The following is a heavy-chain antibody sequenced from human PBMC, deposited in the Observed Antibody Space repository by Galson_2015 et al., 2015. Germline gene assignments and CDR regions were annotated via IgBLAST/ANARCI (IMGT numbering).Heavy chain of an antibody. CDR2: ITSSSTNI. CDR3: ARVDTMSDY. V-gene: IGHV3-21*01. CDR1: GFTFSSFR. J-gene: IGHJ4*02. Sequence: SLRLSCAASGFTFSSFRMNWVRQAPGKGLEWVSSITSSSTNIYYADSVKGRFTISRDNAKNSLYLQMNSLRAEDTAVYYCARVDTMSDYWGQGTLVTVSS. D-gene: IGHD3-10*02.